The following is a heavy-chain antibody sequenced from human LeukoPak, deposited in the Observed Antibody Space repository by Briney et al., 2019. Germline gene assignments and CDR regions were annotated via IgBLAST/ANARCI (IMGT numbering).Heavy chain of an antibody. CDR3: AKGYYGSGSYGWFDY. CDR1: GFTFRSYG. CDR2: ISGSGDRT. D-gene: IGHD3-10*01. Sequence: GGSLRLSCAASGFTFRSYGMSWVRQPPGKGLEWVSTISGSGDRTYYADSVKGRFTISRDNSKNTLFLHMNSLRAEDTAVYSCAKGYYGSGSYGWFDYWGQGTLVTVSS. J-gene: IGHJ4*02. V-gene: IGHV3-23*01.